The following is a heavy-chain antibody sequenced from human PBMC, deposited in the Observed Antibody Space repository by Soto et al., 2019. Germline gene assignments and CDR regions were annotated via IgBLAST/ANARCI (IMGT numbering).Heavy chain of an antibody. CDR3: ARESTVRGDPLWDYYYYYMDV. D-gene: IGHD3-10*01. J-gene: IGHJ6*03. V-gene: IGHV4-59*01. Sequence: PSETLSLTCTVSGGSISSYYWSWIRQPPGKGLEWIGYIYYSGSTNYNPSLKSRVTISVDTSKNQFSLKLSSVTAADTAVYYCARESTVRGDPLWDYYYYYMDVWGKGTTVTVSS. CDR1: GGSISSYY. CDR2: IYYSGST.